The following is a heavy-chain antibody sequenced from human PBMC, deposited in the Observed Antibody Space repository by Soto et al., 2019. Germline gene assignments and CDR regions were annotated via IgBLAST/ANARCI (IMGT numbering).Heavy chain of an antibody. D-gene: IGHD6-6*01. CDR2: IYWDDDK. CDR3: AHGGSARPDYYYYYGMDV. J-gene: IGHJ6*02. Sequence: QPPGKALEWLALIYWDDDKRYSPSLKSRLTITKDTSKNQVVLTMTNMDPVDTATYYCAHGGSARPDYYYYYGMDVWGQGTTVTVSS. V-gene: IGHV2-5*02.